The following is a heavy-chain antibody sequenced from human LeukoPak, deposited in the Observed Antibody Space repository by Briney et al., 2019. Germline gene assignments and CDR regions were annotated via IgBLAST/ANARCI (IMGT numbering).Heavy chain of an antibody. Sequence: SETLSLTCAVYGGSFSGYYWSWIRQPPGKGLEWIGEINHSGSTNYNPSLKSRVTISVDTSKNQFSLKLSSVTAADTAVYYCARGGYCSSTSCEAWFDPWGQGTLVTVSS. CDR2: INHSGST. CDR1: GGSFSGYY. J-gene: IGHJ5*02. CDR3: ARGGYCSSTSCEAWFDP. D-gene: IGHD2-2*01. V-gene: IGHV4-34*01.